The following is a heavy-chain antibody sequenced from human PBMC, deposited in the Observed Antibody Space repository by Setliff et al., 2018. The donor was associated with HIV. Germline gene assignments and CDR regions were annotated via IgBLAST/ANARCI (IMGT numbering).Heavy chain of an antibody. CDR2: VIPMYITV. J-gene: IGHJ6*02. CDR1: GGSFSSFG. Sequence: ASVKVSCKASGGSFSSFGINWVRQAPGQGLEWMGGVIPMYITVNYAQKFQGRVTITTDESTGTAYMELSGLRSEDTAVYYCASPPRGYSFHYGLDVWGQGTTVTVSS. V-gene: IGHV1-69*05. CDR3: ASPPRGYSFHYGLDV. D-gene: IGHD6-25*01.